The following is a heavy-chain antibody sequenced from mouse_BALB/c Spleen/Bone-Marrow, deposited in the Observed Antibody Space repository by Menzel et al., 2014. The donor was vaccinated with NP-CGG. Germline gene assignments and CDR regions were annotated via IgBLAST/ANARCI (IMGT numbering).Heavy chain of an antibody. CDR3: ARGIDYYAMDC. Sequence: QVQLQQSGAELMKPGASVKISCKATGYTFSSYWIEWVKQRPGHGLEWIGEILPGSGSTNYNEKFKSKATFTADTSSNTAYMQLSSLTSEDSAVYYCARGIDYYAMDCWGQGTSVTVSS. J-gene: IGHJ4*01. V-gene: IGHV1-9*01. CDR1: GYTFSSYW. CDR2: ILPGSGST.